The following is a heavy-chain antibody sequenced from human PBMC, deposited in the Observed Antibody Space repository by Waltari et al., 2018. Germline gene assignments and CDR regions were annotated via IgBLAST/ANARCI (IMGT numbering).Heavy chain of an antibody. CDR3: ARDSRGYYYDSSGYYDAFDI. V-gene: IGHV4-59*01. J-gene: IGHJ3*02. CDR1: GGAISIYY. Sequence: QVQLQESCPGLVKPSEPLSLTCTVSGGAISIYYWSWIRQPPGKGREWIGYIYYSGSTNYNPSLKSRVTISVDTSKNQFSLKLSSVTAADTAVYYCARDSRGYYYDSSGYYDAFDIWGQGTMVTVSS. CDR2: IYYSGST. D-gene: IGHD3-22*01.